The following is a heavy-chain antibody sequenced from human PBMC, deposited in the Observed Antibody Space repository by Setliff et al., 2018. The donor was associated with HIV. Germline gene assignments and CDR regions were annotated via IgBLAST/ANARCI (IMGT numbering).Heavy chain of an antibody. CDR2: IYPGDSDT. D-gene: IGHD3-10*01. Sequence: GEFLKISCKGSGYSFNNYWIGWVRQMSGKGLEWMGIIYPGDSDTTYSPSFQGQVNISADKSISAAYLQWTSLKASDSAMYYCASGSGIDWFDPWGQGTLVTVSS. V-gene: IGHV5-51*01. CDR1: GYSFNNYW. CDR3: ASGSGIDWFDP. J-gene: IGHJ5*02.